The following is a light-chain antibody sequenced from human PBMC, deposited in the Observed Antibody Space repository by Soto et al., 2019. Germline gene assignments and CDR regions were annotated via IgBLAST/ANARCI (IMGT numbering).Light chain of an antibody. CDR2: DAS. CDR1: QSIRSW. CDR3: QQCNAYPWT. V-gene: IGKV1-5*01. Sequence: IRMTQSPSSFSASTGDRVTITCRASQSIRSWLAWYQQKPGKAPNLLMYDASSLESGVPSRFSGSGSGTEFTLTISSLQPDDFATYYCQQCNAYPWTFGQGTKVDIK. J-gene: IGKJ1*01.